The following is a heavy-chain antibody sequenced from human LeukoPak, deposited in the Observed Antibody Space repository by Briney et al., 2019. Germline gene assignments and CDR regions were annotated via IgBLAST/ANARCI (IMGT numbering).Heavy chain of an antibody. V-gene: IGHV6-1*01. J-gene: IGHJ6*03. CDR3: ARDSYYYMDV. CDR2: TYYRSKWYI. CDR1: GDSVSSNSAA. Sequence: SQTLSLTFAISGDSVSSNSAAWNWIRQSPSRGLEWLGRTYYRSKWYIEYAVSVQSRVTINPDTSKNQFSLHLNSVTPEDTAVYYCARDSYYYMDVWGKGTTVTVSS.